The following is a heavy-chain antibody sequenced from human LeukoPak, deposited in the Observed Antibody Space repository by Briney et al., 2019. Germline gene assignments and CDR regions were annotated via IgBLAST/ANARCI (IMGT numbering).Heavy chain of an antibody. CDR1: GGSISSSSYY. Sequence: PSETLSLTCTVSGGSISSSSYYWGWIRQPPGKGLEWIGSIYYSGSTYYNPSLKSRVTISVATSKNQFSLKLSSVTAADTAVYYCARFPYYYGMDVWGQGTTVTVSS. V-gene: IGHV4-39*01. CDR3: ARFPYYYGMDV. CDR2: IYYSGST. J-gene: IGHJ6*02.